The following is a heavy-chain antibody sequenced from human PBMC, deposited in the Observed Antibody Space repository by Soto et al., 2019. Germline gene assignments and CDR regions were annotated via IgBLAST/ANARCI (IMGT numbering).Heavy chain of an antibody. V-gene: IGHV4-39*01. D-gene: IGHD3-16*01. CDR3: AGPMMARQATDYYYGMDV. CDR1: CGSISSSSYY. CDR2: IYYSGST. J-gene: IGHJ6*02. Sequence: PSETLSLTCTVSCGSISSSSYYWGWIRQPPGKGLEWIGSIYYSGSTYYNPSLKSRVTISVDTSKNQFSLKLSSVTAADTAVYYCAGPMMARQATDYYYGMDVWGQGTTVTVSS.